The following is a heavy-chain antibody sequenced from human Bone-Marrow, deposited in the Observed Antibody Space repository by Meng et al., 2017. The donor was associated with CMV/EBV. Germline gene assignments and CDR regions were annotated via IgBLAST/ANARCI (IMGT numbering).Heavy chain of an antibody. Sequence: SETLSLTCTVSGYSISSYYWTWIRQPAGKGLEWIGRIYTSGGANYNPSLKSRVTISVDTSKNQFSLKLSSVTAADTAVYYCARLNRYCSSTSCYTPDAFDIWGQGTMVTVSS. CDR1: GYSISSYY. CDR3: ARLNRYCSSTSCYTPDAFDI. D-gene: IGHD2-2*02. CDR2: IYTSGGA. V-gene: IGHV4-4*07. J-gene: IGHJ3*02.